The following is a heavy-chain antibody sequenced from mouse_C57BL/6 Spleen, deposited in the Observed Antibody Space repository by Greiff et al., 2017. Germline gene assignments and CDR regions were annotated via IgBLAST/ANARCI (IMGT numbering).Heavy chain of an antibody. J-gene: IGHJ2*01. CDR1: GYTFTSYW. V-gene: IGHV1-72*01. D-gene: IGHD1-1*01. Sequence: QVQLQQPGAELVKPGASVTLSCKASGYTFTSYWMHWVKQRPGRGLEWIGRIGPNSGGTKYNEKFTSKATLTVDKPSSTAYMQFSSLTSEDSAGYCCERMGYCGSSDVGYGGQGATLTVSS. CDR2: IGPNSGGT. CDR3: ERMGYCGSSDVGY.